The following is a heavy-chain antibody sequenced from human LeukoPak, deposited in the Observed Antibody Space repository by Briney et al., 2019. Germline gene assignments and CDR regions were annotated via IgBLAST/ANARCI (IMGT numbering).Heavy chain of an antibody. D-gene: IGHD6-19*01. CDR2: IYYSGST. V-gene: IGHV4-59*01. CDR3: ARGHLAGGWFKYDAFDI. Sequence: KSSETLSLTCTVSGGSISSYYWSWIRQPPGKGLEWIGYIYYSGSTNYNPSLKSRVTISVDTSRTQFSLKLSSVTAADTAVYYCARGHLAGGWFKYDAFDIWGQGTMVTVSS. J-gene: IGHJ3*02. CDR1: GGSISSYY.